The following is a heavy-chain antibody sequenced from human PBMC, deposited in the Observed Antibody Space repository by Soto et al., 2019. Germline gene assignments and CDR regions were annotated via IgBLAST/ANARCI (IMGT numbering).Heavy chain of an antibody. CDR2: IYWNDDK. D-gene: IGHD6-13*01. CDR3: AHGRSSSSVYYYHGMDV. V-gene: IGHV2-5*01. Sequence: PTLVNPTQTLTLTCTFSWFSLSTSGVGVGWIRQPPGKALEWLALIYWNDDKRYSPSLKSRLTITKDTSKNQVGLTMTNMDPVDNVTYSCAHGRSSSSVYYYHGMDVWGQGPTVTVSS. CDR1: WFSLSTSGVG. J-gene: IGHJ6*02.